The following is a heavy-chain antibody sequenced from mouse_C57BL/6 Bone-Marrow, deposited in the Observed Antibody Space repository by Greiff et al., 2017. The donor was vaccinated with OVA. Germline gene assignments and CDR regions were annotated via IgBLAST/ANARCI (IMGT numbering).Heavy chain of an antibody. CDR2: IYPRSGNT. D-gene: IGHD3-3*01. J-gene: IGHJ1*03. V-gene: IGHV1-81*01. Sequence: QVQLKQSGAELARPGASVKLSCKASGYTFTSYGISWVKQRTGQGLEWIGEIYPRSGNTYYNEKFKGKATLTADKSSSTAYMELRSLTSEDSAVYFCARSRGTDWYFDVWGTGTTVTVSS. CDR1: GYTFTSYG. CDR3: ARSRGTDWYFDV.